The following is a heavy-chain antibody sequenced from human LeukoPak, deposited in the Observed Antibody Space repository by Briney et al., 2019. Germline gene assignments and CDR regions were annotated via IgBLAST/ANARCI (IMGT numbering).Heavy chain of an antibody. CDR1: GFTFSSYA. D-gene: IGHD1-14*01. J-gene: IGHJ6*02. CDR2: ISGSGGST. CDR3: AKGTGPTTYYYYYGMDV. Sequence: PGGSLRLSCAASGFTFSSYAMSWVRQAPGKGLEWVSAISGSGGSTYYADSVKGRFTTSRDNSKNTLYLQMNSLRAEDTAVYYCAKGTGPTTYYYYYGMDVWGQGTTVTVSS. V-gene: IGHV3-23*01.